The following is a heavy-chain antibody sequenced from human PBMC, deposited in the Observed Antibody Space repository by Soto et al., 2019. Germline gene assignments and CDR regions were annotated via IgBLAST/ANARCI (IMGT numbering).Heavy chain of an antibody. CDR1: GFNFSSYT. CDR3: ARDGAAMGYYFGSGTYQGAYDI. J-gene: IGHJ3*02. V-gene: IGHV3-21*06. D-gene: IGHD3-10*01. Sequence: GVSLRLSCAASGFNFSSYTMTWVRQAPGKGLEWVSSISSSGSYKYYADSVQGRFTISRDSAKSSLYLQLSSLRAEDSAVYYCARDGAAMGYYFGSGTYQGAYDIWGRGTMVTVSS. CDR2: ISSSGSYK.